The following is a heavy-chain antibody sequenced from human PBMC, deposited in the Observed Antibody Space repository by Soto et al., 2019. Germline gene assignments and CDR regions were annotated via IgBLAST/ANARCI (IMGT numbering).Heavy chain of an antibody. J-gene: IGHJ4*02. CDR2: IIPIIGTP. CDR1: GGTPRNHV. CDR3: ARDLELTDGNISHLDY. Sequence: XSVKESCAGSGGTPRNHVCNWVRQAPGQGVEWMGGIIPIIGTPNYAQKFRGRVTINADASTNTVYLDVSSLRSQDTAVYYCARDLELTDGNISHLDYWGQGTLVTVSS. V-gene: IGHV1-69*13. D-gene: IGHD3-10*01.